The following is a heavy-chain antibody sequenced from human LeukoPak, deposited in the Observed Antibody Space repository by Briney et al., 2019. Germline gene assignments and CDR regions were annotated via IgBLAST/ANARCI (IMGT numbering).Heavy chain of an antibody. CDR1: GGSISTSSYY. V-gene: IGHV4-39*07. J-gene: IGHJ3*02. Sequence: PSETLSLTCTVSGGSISTSSYYWGWIRQPPGKGLECIGNIYYSGSTYYNPSLKSRVTISVDTSKNQFSLKLSSVTAADTAVYYCARVEMTTVTSDAFDIWGQGTMVTVSS. CDR2: IYYSGST. CDR3: ARVEMTTVTSDAFDI. D-gene: IGHD4-17*01.